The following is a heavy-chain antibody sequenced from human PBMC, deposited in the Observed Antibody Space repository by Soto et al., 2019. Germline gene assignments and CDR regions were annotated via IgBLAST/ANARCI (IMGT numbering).Heavy chain of an antibody. Sequence: ASVKVSCKASGYIFTNHYIHWVRQAPGQGLEWMGIINPSGGSTNYLQKFQGRITMTRDTSTSTVYMELSSLRSEDTAVYFCARADYYASSGIYYDCWGQGSLVTVSS. D-gene: IGHD3-22*01. V-gene: IGHV1-46*01. CDR2: INPSGGST. J-gene: IGHJ4*02. CDR3: ARADYYASSGIYYDC. CDR1: GYIFTNHY.